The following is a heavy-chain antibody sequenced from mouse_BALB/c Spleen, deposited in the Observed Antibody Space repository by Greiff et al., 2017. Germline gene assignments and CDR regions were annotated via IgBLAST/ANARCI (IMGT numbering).Heavy chain of an antibody. D-gene: IGHD2-1*01. J-gene: IGHJ2*01. CDR2: IYPANGNT. CDR1: GFNIKDTY. Sequence: VQLKESGAELVKPGASVKLSCTASGFNIKDTYMHWVKQRPEQGLEWIGRIYPANGNTKYDAKFQGKATITADTSSNTAYLQLSSLTSEDAAVYYCGRTGGNHFDYWGQGTTLTVSS. V-gene: IGHV14-3*02. CDR3: GRTGGNHFDY.